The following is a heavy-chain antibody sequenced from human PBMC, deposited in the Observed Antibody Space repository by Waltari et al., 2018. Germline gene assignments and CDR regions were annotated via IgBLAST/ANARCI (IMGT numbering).Heavy chain of an antibody. D-gene: IGHD6-25*01. V-gene: IGHV3-48*02. J-gene: IGHJ6*03. Sequence: EVQLVESGGGLVQPGGSLRLSCAASGFTFSSYSMNWVRQAPGKGREWVSYISSSSSTIYYADSVKGRFTISRDNAKNSLYLQMNSLRDEDTAVYYCARDNRLPYYYYMDVWGKGTTVTVSS. CDR1: GFTFSSYS. CDR2: ISSSSSTI. CDR3: ARDNRLPYYYYMDV.